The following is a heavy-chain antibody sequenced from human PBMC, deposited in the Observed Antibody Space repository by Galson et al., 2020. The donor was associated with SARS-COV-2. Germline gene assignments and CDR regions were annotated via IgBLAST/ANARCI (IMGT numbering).Heavy chain of an antibody. CDR1: GYTLTELS. CDR3: ATGTLHCSSTRRPPVNWFDP. D-gene: IGHD2-2*01. V-gene: IGHV1-24*01. Sequence: ASVTVSCKVSGYTLTELSMHWVRQAPGKGLEWMGGFDPEDGETIYAQKFQGRVTMTEDTSTDTAYMELSSLRSEDTAVYYCATGTLHCSSTRRPPVNWFDPGGQGTLVTVSS. CDR2: FDPEDGET. J-gene: IGHJ5*02.